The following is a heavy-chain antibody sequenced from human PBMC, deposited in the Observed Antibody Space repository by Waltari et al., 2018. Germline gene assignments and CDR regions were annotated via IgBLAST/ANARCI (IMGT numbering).Heavy chain of an antibody. CDR3: ARALVQGVIVYLGDF. J-gene: IGHJ4*02. CDR1: GYTFTAYL. D-gene: IGHD3-10*01. CDR2: INPYSGDT. Sequence: QVQLAQSGAEVKKPGASVKVSCKASGYTFTAYLLHWVRQAPGQGLEWMGRINPYSGDTDLAQKFQGRVTMTRDTSIDTVYMELSRLSFDDTAVYYCARALVQGVIVYLGDFWGQGTLVTVSS. V-gene: IGHV1-2*06.